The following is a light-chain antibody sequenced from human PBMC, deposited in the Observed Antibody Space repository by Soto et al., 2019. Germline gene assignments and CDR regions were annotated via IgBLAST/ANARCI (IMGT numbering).Light chain of an antibody. CDR3: QQYNDWPRT. J-gene: IGKJ1*01. V-gene: IGKV3-15*01. CDR2: GAS. Sequence: EIVMTQSPDTLSVSPGERATLSCRASQTVSDHLAWYQQKPGQAPRLVIYGASSRATGISARFSGSGSGTEFTLTFSSLQSEDFAVYYCQQYNDWPRTFGQGTKLDIK. CDR1: QTVSDH.